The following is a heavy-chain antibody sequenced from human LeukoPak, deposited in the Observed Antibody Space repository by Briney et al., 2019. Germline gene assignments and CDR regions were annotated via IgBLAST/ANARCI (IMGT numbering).Heavy chain of an antibody. D-gene: IGHD1-26*01. Sequence: GGSLRLSWAASGFTFSDYYMSWIRQAPGKGLEWVSYISSSGSTIYYADSVKGRFTISRDNAKNSLYLQMNSLRAEDTAVYYCARARGATPQFYFAYWGQGTLVTVSS. CDR2: ISSSGSTI. CDR3: ARARGATPQFYFAY. V-gene: IGHV3-11*01. CDR1: GFTFSDYY. J-gene: IGHJ4*02.